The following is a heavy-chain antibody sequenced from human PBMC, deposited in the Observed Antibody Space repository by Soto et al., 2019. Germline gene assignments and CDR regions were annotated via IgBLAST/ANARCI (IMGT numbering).Heavy chain of an antibody. J-gene: IGHJ6*02. CDR3: ARDTRFWSGYPPSYYGMDV. CDR1: GGTFSSYA. CDR2: IIPIFGTA. Sequence: SVKVSCKASGGTFSSYAISWVRQAPGQGLEWMGGIIPIFGTANYAQKFQGRVTITADESTSTAYMEPSSLRSEDTAVYYCARDTRFWSGYPPSYYGMDVWGQGTTVTVSS. D-gene: IGHD3-3*01. V-gene: IGHV1-69*13.